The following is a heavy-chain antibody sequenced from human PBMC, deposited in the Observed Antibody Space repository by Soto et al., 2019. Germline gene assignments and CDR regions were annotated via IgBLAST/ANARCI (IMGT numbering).Heavy chain of an antibody. CDR1: GFTFDDYA. CDR2: ISWDGGST. CDR3: AKDFNYYGSGSYYYYYGMDV. Sequence: GGSLRLSCAASGFTFDDYAMHWVRQAPGKGLEWVSLISWDGGSTYYADSVKGRFTISRDNSKNSLYLQMNSLRAEDTALYYCAKDFNYYGSGSYYYYYGMDVWGQGTTVTVSS. V-gene: IGHV3-43D*03. J-gene: IGHJ6*02. D-gene: IGHD3-10*01.